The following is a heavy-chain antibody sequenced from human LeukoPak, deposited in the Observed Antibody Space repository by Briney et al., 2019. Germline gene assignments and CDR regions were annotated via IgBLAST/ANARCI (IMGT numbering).Heavy chain of an antibody. CDR3: ASGPLEWSNFDY. Sequence: ASVKVSCKASGYTFTSCYMHWVRQAPGQGLEWMGIINPSGGSTSYAQKFQGRVTMTRDTSISTAYMELSRLRSDDTAVYYCASGPLEWSNFDYWGQGTLVTVSS. D-gene: IGHD3-3*01. V-gene: IGHV1-46*01. CDR2: INPSGGST. J-gene: IGHJ4*02. CDR1: GYTFTSCY.